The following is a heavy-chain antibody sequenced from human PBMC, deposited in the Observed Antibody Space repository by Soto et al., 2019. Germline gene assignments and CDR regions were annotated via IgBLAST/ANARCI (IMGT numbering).Heavy chain of an antibody. V-gene: IGHV4-59*01. Sequence: PSETLSLTCTVSGGSISSYYWSWIRQPPGKGLEWIGYMYYSGSTNYNPSLKSRVTISVDTSKNQFSLKLSSVTAADTAVYYCARAPYGDFDYRGQRTLVTVSS. CDR2: MYYSGST. CDR1: GGSISSYY. D-gene: IGHD4-17*01. CDR3: ARAPYGDFDY. J-gene: IGHJ4*02.